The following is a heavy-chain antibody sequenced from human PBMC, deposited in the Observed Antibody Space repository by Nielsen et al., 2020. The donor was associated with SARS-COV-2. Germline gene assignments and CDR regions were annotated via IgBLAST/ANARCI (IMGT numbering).Heavy chain of an antibody. CDR1: GFTFDDYA. V-gene: IGHV3-9*01. J-gene: IGHJ4*02. CDR3: AKLGDSYGPDY. Sequence: GGSLRLSCAASGFTFDDYAMHWVRQAPGKGLEWVSGISWNSGSMGYADSVKGRFTISRDNAKNSLYLQMNSLRAEDTALYYCAKLGDSYGPDYWGQGTLVTVSS. CDR2: ISWNSGSM. D-gene: IGHD5-18*01.